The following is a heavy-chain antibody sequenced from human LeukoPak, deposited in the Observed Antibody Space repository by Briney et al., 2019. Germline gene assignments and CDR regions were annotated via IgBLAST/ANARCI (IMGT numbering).Heavy chain of an antibody. V-gene: IGHV3-15*01. D-gene: IGHD1-20*01. CDR2: IKSKADGETI. J-gene: IGHJ4*02. Sequence: GGSLRLSCAASGFTFSNYAMSWVRQAPGKGLEWVGRIKSKADGETIDYAAPVKGRFTSSRDDSKNMLYLQMNSLKSEDTAVYYCSTLTSRGLSDSWGQGTLVTVSS. CDR1: GFTFSNYA. CDR3: STLTSRGLSDS.